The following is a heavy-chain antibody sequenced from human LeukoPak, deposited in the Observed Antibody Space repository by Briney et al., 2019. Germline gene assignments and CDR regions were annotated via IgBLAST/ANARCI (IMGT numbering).Heavy chain of an antibody. V-gene: IGHV4-38-2*02. J-gene: IGHJ4*02. CDR3: ATLPSQDSSSHNQDFDY. D-gene: IGHD6-13*01. Sequence: SETLSLTCSVSNYSIDSAYYWGWVRQAPGEGLEWTGTISDRGNTYLNPSLKNRVTMSVDTSKDQFSLKLSSVTAADTAVYYCATLPSQDSSSHNQDFDYWGQGTLVTVSS. CDR1: NYSIDSAYY. CDR2: ISDRGNT.